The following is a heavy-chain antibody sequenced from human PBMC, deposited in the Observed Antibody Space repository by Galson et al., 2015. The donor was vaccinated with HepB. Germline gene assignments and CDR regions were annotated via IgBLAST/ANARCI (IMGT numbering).Heavy chain of an antibody. CDR1: EFTFRRYG. D-gene: IGHD3-3*01. CDR2: IYYDGIYK. V-gene: IGHV3-33*01. CDR3: ARDRRRMYYDFWSRTPDYYGMDV. J-gene: IGHJ6*02. Sequence: SLRLSCAASEFTFRRYGMHWVRQAPGKGLEWVSLIYYDGIYKYYADSVKGRFTIYRDNSKNTLYLQMNSLRAEDTAVYYCARDRRRMYYDFWSRTPDYYGMDVWGQGTTVTVSS.